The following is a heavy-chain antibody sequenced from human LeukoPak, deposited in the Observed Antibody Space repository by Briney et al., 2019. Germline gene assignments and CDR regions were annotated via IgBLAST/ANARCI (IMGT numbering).Heavy chain of an antibody. D-gene: IGHD6-19*01. V-gene: IGHV4-4*07. J-gene: IGHJ5*02. CDR2: IYTSGST. Sequence: PSETLSLTCTVSGGSISSYYWSWIRQPAGKGLEWIRRIYTSGSTNYNPSLKSRVTMSVDTSKNQFSLKLSSVTAADTAVYYCARDRVAVAADWFDPWGPGTLVTVSS. CDR3: ARDRVAVAADWFDP. CDR1: GGSISSYY.